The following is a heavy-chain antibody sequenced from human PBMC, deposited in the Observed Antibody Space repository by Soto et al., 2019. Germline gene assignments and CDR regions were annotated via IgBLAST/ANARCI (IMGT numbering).Heavy chain of an antibody. D-gene: IGHD2-8*02. Sequence: SVKVSCKASGGTFSSYTISWVRQAPGQGLEWMGRIIPILGIANYAQKFQGRVTITADKSTSTAYMELSSLRSEDTAVYYCARDLAGTGGNWFDPWGQGTLVTVSS. V-gene: IGHV1-69*04. J-gene: IGHJ5*02. CDR3: ARDLAGTGGNWFDP. CDR1: GGTFSSYT. CDR2: IIPILGIA.